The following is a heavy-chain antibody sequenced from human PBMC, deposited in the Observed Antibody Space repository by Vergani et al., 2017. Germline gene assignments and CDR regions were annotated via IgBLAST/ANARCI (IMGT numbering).Heavy chain of an antibody. V-gene: IGHV4-38-2*01. D-gene: IGHD3-10*01. CDR2: IHNRGKT. CDR3: ARHRGWGGFFPSSYFYGMDV. Sequence: QVRLEESGPGLVKPSETLSLTCSVSGYSIGSGFYWAWIRQSPGEGLQWLTSIHNRGKTYHNPSLKSQVSVSLDTSKNRFSLNLTSVTATDTAMYYCARHRGWGGFFPSSYFYGMDVWGHGTTVTVSS. J-gene: IGHJ6*02. CDR1: GYSIGSGFY.